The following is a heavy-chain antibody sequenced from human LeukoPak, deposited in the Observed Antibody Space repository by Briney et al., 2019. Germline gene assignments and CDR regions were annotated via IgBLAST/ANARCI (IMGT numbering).Heavy chain of an antibody. J-gene: IGHJ5*02. D-gene: IGHD6-19*01. CDR3: AHSVAVVRLHWFDP. Sequence: SGPTLVKPTQTLTLTCTFSGFSLSTSGVGVGWIRQPPGKALEWPALIYWDDDKRYSPSLKSRLTITKDTSKNQVVLTMTNMDPVDTATYYCAHSVAVVRLHWFDPWGQGTLVTVSS. V-gene: IGHV2-5*02. CDR2: IYWDDDK. CDR1: GFSLSTSGVG.